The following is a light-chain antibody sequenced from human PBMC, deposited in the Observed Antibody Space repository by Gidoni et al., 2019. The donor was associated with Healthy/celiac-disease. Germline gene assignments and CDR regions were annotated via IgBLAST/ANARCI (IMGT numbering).Light chain of an antibody. CDR2: GAS. J-gene: IGKJ2*03. Sequence: EIVLTQSTGTLSLSPGERATLSCRASQSVSSSDLAWYHQNPGQAPRLLISGASSRATGIPDRFSGSGSGTDFTLTISRLEPEDFAVYYCQQYGSSPLYSFGQGTKLEIK. V-gene: IGKV3-20*01. CDR3: QQYGSSPLYS. CDR1: QSVSSSD.